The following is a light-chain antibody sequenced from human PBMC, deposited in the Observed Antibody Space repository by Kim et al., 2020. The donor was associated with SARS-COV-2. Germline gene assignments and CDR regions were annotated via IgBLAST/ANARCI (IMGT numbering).Light chain of an antibody. J-gene: IGKJ1*01. Sequence: EIVMTQSPATLSVSPGERASLSCRASQSVSSKLAWYQQKPGQAPRLLIYGASTRATGIPAMFSGNGSGTEFTLTISSLQSEDFAVYYCQQYNKWPATFGQGTKVDIK. CDR1: QSVSSK. V-gene: IGKV3-15*01. CDR3: QQYNKWPAT. CDR2: GAS.